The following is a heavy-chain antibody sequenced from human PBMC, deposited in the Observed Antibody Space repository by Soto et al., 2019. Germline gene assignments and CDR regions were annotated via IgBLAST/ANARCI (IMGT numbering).Heavy chain of an antibody. Sequence: PSETLSLTCTVSGGSISSSSYYWGWIRQPPGKGLEWIGSIYYSGSTYYNPSLKSRVTISVDTSKNQFSLKLSSVTAADTAVYYCARQMGGGSERASDYWGQGTLVTVSS. CDR3: ARQMGGGSERASDY. V-gene: IGHV4-39*01. CDR1: GGSISSSSYY. CDR2: IYYSGST. D-gene: IGHD2-15*01. J-gene: IGHJ4*02.